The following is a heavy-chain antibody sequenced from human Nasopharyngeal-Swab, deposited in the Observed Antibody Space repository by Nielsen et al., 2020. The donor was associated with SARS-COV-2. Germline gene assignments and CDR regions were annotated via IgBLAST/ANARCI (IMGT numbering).Heavy chain of an antibody. J-gene: IGHJ6*03. V-gene: IGHV1-69*10. Sequence: WVRQAPGEGLEGMGGIIPVLGIANYAQKIEGRVTITADKSTSTAYMELSSLRSEDTAVYYSARAGADDILTCPYYYYYYYMDVWGKGTTVTVSS. CDR2: IIPVLGIA. D-gene: IGHD3-9*01. CDR3: ARAGADDILTCPYYYYYYYMDV.